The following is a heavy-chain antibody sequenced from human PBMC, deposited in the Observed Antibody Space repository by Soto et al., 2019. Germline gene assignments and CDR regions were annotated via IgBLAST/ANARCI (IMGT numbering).Heavy chain of an antibody. CDR2: IYWDDDK. CDR1: GFSIRNSGVA. J-gene: IGHJ4*02. CDR3: AYGAISINNGYDV. D-gene: IGHD2-2*03. V-gene: IGHV2-5*02. Sequence: QITLKESGPTLVKPTQTLTLTCACSGFSIRNSGVAVGWIRQPPGKALEWLALIYWDDDKRYSPSLKSRLSITRDTSKNEVVLTMTNMEPVDTGTYYCAYGAISINNGYDVWGQGTLVTVPS.